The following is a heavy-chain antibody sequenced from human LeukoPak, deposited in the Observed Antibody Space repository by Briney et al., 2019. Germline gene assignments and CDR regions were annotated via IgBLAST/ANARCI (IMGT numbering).Heavy chain of an antibody. V-gene: IGHV4-34*01. J-gene: IGHJ3*02. D-gene: IGHD6-6*01. CDR3: ARGLRTLIAARPSAFDI. Sequence: SETLSLTGAVYGGAFSGYYWSWIRQPPGKGLEWFGEINHSGSTNDHPSLKSRVHISVDTSKNQFSLKLRSVTAEDTAVYYCARGLRTLIAARPSAFDIWGQGTMVTVSS. CDR1: GGAFSGYY. CDR2: INHSGST.